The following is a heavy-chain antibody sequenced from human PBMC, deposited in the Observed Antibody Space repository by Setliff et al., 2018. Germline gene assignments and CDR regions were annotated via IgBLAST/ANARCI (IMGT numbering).Heavy chain of an antibody. V-gene: IGHV1-46*03. CDR1: GYTFTNYG. CDR2: INPTGGLT. D-gene: IGHD1-26*01. CDR3: VRDLGQWALDF. Sequence: GASVKVSCKASGYTFTNYGFTWVRQAPGQGLEWMGIINPTGGLTRYAQKFQGRVTMTRDTSTSTAYMELRSLRPDDTAVYYCVRDLGQWALDFWGQGTLVTVS. J-gene: IGHJ4*02.